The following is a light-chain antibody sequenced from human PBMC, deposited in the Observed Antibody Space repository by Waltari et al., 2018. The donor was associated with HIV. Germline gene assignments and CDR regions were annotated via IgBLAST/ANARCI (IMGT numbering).Light chain of an antibody. V-gene: IGLV3-1*01. CDR1: KLGDKY. J-gene: IGLJ2*01. CDR3: QAWDSSTAYRVV. CDR2: QDS. Sequence: SYELTQPPSVSVSPGQTASITCSGDKLGDKYACWYQQKPGQSPVLVIYQDSKRPSGIPERFSGSNSGNTATLTISGTQAMDEADYYCQAWDSSTAYRVVFGGGTKLTVL.